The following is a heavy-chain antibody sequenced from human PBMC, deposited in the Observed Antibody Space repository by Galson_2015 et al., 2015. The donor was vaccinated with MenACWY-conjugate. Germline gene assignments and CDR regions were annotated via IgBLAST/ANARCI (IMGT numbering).Heavy chain of an antibody. CDR1: GFTFSSSW. CDR3: SRGSSDWDGIDY. D-gene: IGHD6-25*01. V-gene: IGHV3-74*01. CDR2: IDSDGSST. J-gene: IGHJ4*02. Sequence: SLRLSCAASGFTFSSSWMHWVRHLPGKGLVCVSRIDSDGSSTKYADSVKGRFTIYRDNAKNTLYLQMNSLRADDTAVYYCSRGSSDWDGIDYWGQGTLVTVSS.